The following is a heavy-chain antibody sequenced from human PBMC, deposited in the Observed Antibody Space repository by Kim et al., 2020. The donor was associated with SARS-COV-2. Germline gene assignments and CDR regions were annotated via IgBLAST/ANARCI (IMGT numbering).Heavy chain of an antibody. Sequence: SETLSLTCAVSGGSISSSNWWSWVRQPPGKGXXWIXXXYHXGSTNYNPSLKSRVXXSVAXXKNQXXLKXASVTXADTAXXYCXXYLGXXGYXXXDVXXQGT. D-gene: IGHD2-8*01. CDR2: XYHXGST. CDR1: GGSISSSNW. J-gene: IGHJ6*01. CDR3: XXYLGXXGYXXXDV. V-gene: IGHV4-4*02.